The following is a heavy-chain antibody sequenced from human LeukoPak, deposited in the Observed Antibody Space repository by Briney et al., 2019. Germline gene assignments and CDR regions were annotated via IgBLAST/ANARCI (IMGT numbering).Heavy chain of an antibody. J-gene: IGHJ4*02. CDR1: GFTFSSYE. CDR3: APGGLGYCSGGSCFADY. Sequence: GGSLRLSCAASGFTFSSYEMNWVRQAPGKGLEWVSYISSSGSTIYYADSVKGRFTISRDNAKNSLYLQMNSLRAEDTAVYYCAPGGLGYCSGGSCFADYWGQGTLVTVSS. D-gene: IGHD2-15*01. CDR2: ISSSGSTI. V-gene: IGHV3-48*03.